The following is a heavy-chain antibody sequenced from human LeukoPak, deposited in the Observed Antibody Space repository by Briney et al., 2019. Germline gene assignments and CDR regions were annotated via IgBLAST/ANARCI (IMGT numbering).Heavy chain of an antibody. CDR1: GFSLSTSGMC. D-gene: IGHD2-2*01. Sequence: SGPTLVKPTQTLTLTCTFSGFSLSTSGMCVSWIHQPPGKALEWLARIDWDDDKYYSTSLKTRLTISKDTSKNQVVLTMTNMDPVDTATYYCARIRYCSSTSCYPYAFDIWGQGTMVTVSS. CDR2: IDWDDDK. CDR3: ARIRYCSSTSCYPYAFDI. V-gene: IGHV2-70*11. J-gene: IGHJ3*02.